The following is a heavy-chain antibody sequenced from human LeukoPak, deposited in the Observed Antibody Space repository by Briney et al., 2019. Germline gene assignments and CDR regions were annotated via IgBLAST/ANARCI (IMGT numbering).Heavy chain of an antibody. J-gene: IGHJ3*02. Sequence: SETLSLTCTVSGGSISSDYWSWIRQPPGKGLEWIGYVYHSGGTDYNPSLKSRITISVDTSKKQFFLQQSSVTAADTGVYYCATSRGMIAFDIWGQGTLVTVSS. CDR3: ATSRGMIAFDI. CDR2: VYHSGGT. D-gene: IGHD3-10*01. V-gene: IGHV4-59*01. CDR1: GGSISSDY.